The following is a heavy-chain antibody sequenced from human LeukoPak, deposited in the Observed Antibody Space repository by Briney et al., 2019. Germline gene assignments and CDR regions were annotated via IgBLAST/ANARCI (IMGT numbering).Heavy chain of an antibody. J-gene: IGHJ4*02. CDR3: ARDRNWNYEY. Sequence: SETLSLTCTVSGGSISSGSYYWSWIRQPAGKGLEWIGRIYTSGSTNYNPSLKSRVTISVDTSKNQFSLKLSSVTAAGTAVYYCARDRNWNYEYWGQGTLVTVSS. CDR1: GGSISSGSYY. CDR2: IYTSGST. V-gene: IGHV4-61*02. D-gene: IGHD1-7*01.